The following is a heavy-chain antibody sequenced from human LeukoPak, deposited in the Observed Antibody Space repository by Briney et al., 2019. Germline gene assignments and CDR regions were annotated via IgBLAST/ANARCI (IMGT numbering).Heavy chain of an antibody. CDR1: GYTFTVYY. D-gene: IGHD1-20*01. CDR3: ARNNWKSYNWFDP. V-gene: IGHV1-2*02. Sequence: EASVKVSCKASGYTFTVYYMHWVRQAPGQGLEWMGWINPNSGGTNYAQTFQGRVTITRDTSISTDYMELSRLRSDDTAVYYCARNNWKSYNWFDPWGEGALVTVSS. J-gene: IGHJ5*02. CDR2: INPNSGGT.